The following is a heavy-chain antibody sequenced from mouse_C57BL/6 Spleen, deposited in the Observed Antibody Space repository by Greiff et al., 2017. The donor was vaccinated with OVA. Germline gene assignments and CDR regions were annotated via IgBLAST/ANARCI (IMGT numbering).Heavy chain of an antibody. CDR1: GYAFSSYW. D-gene: IGHD1-1*01. CDR2: IYPGDGDT. CDR3: ARGDYYCSSPYWYFDV. J-gene: IGHJ1*03. Sequence: QVHVKQSGAELVKPGASVKISCKASGYAFSSYWMNWVKQRPGKGLEWIGQIYPGDGDTNYNGKFKGKATLTADKSSSTAYMQLSSLTSEDSAVYFCARGDYYCSSPYWYFDVWGTGTTVTVSS. V-gene: IGHV1-80*01.